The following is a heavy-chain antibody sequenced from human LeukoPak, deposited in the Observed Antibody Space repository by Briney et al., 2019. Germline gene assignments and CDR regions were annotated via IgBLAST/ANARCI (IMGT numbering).Heavy chain of an antibody. CDR1: GFTFSDYY. CDR2: ISYDGSNK. J-gene: IGHJ6*03. V-gene: IGHV3-30-3*01. D-gene: IGHD5-12*01. CDR3: ARSGSYYYYMDV. Sequence: GGSLRLSCAASGFTFSDYYMSWIRQAPGKGLEWVAVISYDGSNKYYADSVKGRFTISRDNSKNTLYLQMNSLRAEDTAVYYCARSGSYYYYMDVWGKGTTVTVSS.